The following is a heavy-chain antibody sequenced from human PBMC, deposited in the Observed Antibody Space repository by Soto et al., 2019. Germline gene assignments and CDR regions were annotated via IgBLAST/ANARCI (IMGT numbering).Heavy chain of an antibody. Sequence: GSLRLSCAASGFTFSSYGMHWVRQAPGKGLEWVAVISYDGSNKYYADSGKGRFTISRDNSKNTRYRQRNSLRAEDTAVYYCAKEFGSGRGGGYWGQGTLVTVSS. D-gene: IGHD3-10*01. CDR1: GFTFSSYG. CDR3: AKEFGSGRGGGY. V-gene: IGHV3-30*18. J-gene: IGHJ4*02. CDR2: ISYDGSNK.